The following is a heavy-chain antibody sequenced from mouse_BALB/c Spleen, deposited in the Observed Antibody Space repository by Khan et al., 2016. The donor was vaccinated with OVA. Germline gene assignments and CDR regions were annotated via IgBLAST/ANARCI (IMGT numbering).Heavy chain of an antibody. V-gene: IGHV9-3*02. CDR2: IKPNTGEP. Sequence: QIQLVQSGPELKKPGETVKISCKASGYTFTNNGMNWLKQAPGKGLKWMGWIKPNTGEPTYAEEFKGRFAFSLQPSATTSYLQINNLQHDDTDTYVCARGSYYDYCATHYWGQGTLVTVSA. D-gene: IGHD2-4*01. CDR3: ARGSYYDYCATHY. J-gene: IGHJ3*01. CDR1: GYTFTNNG.